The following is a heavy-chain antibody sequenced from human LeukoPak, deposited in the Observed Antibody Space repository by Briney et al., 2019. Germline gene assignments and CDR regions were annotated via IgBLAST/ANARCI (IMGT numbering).Heavy chain of an antibody. V-gene: IGHV3-11*04. CDR3: ARDPEYYDFWSGYPVYFDY. J-gene: IGHJ4*02. D-gene: IGHD3-3*01. CDR2: ISSSGSTI. CDR1: GFTFSDYY. Sequence: PGGSLRLSCAASGFTFSDYYMSWIRQAPGKGLEWVSYISSSGSTIYYADSVKGRFTIPRDNAKNSLYLQMNSLRAEDTAVYYCARDPEYYDFWSGYPVYFDYWGQGTLVTVSS.